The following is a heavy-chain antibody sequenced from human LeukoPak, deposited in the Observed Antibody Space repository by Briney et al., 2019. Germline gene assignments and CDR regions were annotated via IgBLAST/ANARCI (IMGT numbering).Heavy chain of an antibody. J-gene: IGHJ4*02. V-gene: IGHV1-69*05. CDR2: IIPLFGAA. Sequence: SVKVSCKASGGTFSTYAVNWVRQAPGQGLEWVGGIIPLFGAANNANKFQGRVTITTDESPSAASMELSSLRSEDTAIYYYARVFARGGEISGSYYYYWGQGTLVTVSS. D-gene: IGHD3-10*01. CDR1: GGTFSTYA. CDR3: ARVFARGGEISGSYYYY.